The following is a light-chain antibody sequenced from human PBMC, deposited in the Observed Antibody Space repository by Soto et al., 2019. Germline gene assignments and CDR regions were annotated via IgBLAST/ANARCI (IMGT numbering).Light chain of an antibody. V-gene: IGLV2-14*02. CDR3: SSYTTAYFYV. CDR1: NSDIGNYNI. Sequence: QSALTQPASVSGSPGQSITISCTGSNSDIGNYNIVSWYQQHPDKAPQLIIYEVTKRPSGVSNRFSGSKSDYTASLTISGLQAEDEGDYYCSSYTTAYFYVFGTGTKVTV. J-gene: IGLJ1*01. CDR2: EVT.